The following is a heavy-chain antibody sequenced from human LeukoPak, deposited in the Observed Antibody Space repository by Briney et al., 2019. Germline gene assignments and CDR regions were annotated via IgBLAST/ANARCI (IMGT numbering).Heavy chain of an antibody. D-gene: IGHD1/OR15-1a*01. CDR2: INHSGST. CDR1: GGSFSGYY. V-gene: IGHV4-34*01. J-gene: IGHJ4*02. Sequence: SETLSLTCAVYGGSFSGYYWSWIRQPPGKGLEWIGEINHSGSTNYNPSLKSRVTISVDTSKNQFSLKLSSVTAADTAVYYCAXXXXXXXXXSALHRTYYFDYWGQGTLVTVSS. CDR3: AXXXXXXXXXSALHRTYYFDY.